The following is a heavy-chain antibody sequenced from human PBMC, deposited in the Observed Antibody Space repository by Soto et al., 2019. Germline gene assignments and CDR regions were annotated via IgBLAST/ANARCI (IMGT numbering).Heavy chain of an antibody. CDR3: ARRADYCSSTSCYDYYCYGMDV. CDR1: GYSFTSYW. V-gene: IGHV5-51*01. CDR2: IYPGDSDT. J-gene: IGHJ6*02. Sequence: GESLKISCKGSGYSFTSYWIGWVRQMPGKGLEWMGIIYPGDSDTRYSPSFQGQVTISADKSISTAYLQWSSLKASDTAMYYCARRADYCSSTSCYDYYCYGMDVWGQGTTVTVSS. D-gene: IGHD2-2*01.